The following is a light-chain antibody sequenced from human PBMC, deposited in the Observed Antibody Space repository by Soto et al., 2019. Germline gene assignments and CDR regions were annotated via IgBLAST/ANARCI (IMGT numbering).Light chain of an antibody. CDR3: QSYDSSLSGWV. J-gene: IGLJ3*02. CDR2: GNS. V-gene: IGLV1-40*01. CDR1: SSNIGAGND. Sequence: QSVLTQPPSVSGAPGQRVTISCTGSSSNIGAGNDVTWYQQLPGTAPKLLIYGNSNRPSGVPDRFSGSKSGTSASLAITGLQAEDEADHYCQSYDSSLSGWVFGGGTKLTVL.